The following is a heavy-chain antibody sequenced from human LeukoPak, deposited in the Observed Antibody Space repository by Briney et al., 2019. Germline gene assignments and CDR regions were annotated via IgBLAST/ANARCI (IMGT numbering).Heavy chain of an antibody. Sequence: ASVKVSCKASGYTFTIDGVNWVRQATGQGLEWMGWMNPNSVNTVYAQKFQGRVTMTRSTSISTAYMELSSLRSDDTAVYYCARGLGMSCAFDIWGQGTMVTVSS. D-gene: IGHD3-16*01. V-gene: IGHV1-8*01. CDR2: MNPNSVNT. CDR3: ARGLGMSCAFDI. J-gene: IGHJ3*02. CDR1: GYTFTIDG.